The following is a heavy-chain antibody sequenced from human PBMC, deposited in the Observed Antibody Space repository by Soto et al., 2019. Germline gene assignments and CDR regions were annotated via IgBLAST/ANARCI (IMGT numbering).Heavy chain of an antibody. CDR2: IHSSGYT. D-gene: IGHD1-26*01. J-gene: IGHJ4*02. CDR3: ARLGGTIDY. V-gene: IGHV4-4*07. CDR1: GGSISSYY. Sequence: QVHLQESGPGLVKPSETLSLTCTVSGGSISSYYWNWIRQPAGKGLEWIGRIHSSGYTNYNSSLRSRVTMSVDVSKSQISLKMTSVTAADTAVYYCARLGGTIDYWAQGTLVTVSS.